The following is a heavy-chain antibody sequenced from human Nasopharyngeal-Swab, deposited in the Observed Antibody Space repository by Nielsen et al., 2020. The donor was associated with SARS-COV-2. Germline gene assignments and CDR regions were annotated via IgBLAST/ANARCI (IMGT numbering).Heavy chain of an antibody. J-gene: IGHJ4*02. CDR3: VKDRIVATNLFDC. D-gene: IGHD5-12*01. V-gene: IGHV3-30*18. CDR2: ISYDGTNK. CDR1: GFNFRTHE. Sequence: GGSLRLSCAASGFNFRTHEMHWVRQVPDKGLEWVAVISYDGTNKFYPASVKGRFTISRDNFRNTLSLQMNSLRPEDTGVYFCVKDRIVATNLFDCWGQGTQVTVSS.